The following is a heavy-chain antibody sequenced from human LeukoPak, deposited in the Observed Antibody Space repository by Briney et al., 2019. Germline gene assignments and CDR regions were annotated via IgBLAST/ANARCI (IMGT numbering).Heavy chain of an antibody. CDR2: LTHSGGST. J-gene: IGHJ4*02. Sequence: GGSLRLPCAASGFSFSSYAMSWVRQAPGKGLEWVSALTHSGGSTFYADSVKGRFTISRDNSHNTVYLRMNSLRADDTAVYYCARVKPLDCTSTSCAFDYWGQGTLVSVSS. V-gene: IGHV3-23*01. CDR3: ARVKPLDCTSTSCAFDY. D-gene: IGHD2-2*01. CDR1: GFSFSSYA.